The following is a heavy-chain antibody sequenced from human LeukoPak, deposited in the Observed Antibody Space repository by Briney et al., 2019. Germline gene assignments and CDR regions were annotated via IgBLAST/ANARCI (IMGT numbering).Heavy chain of an antibody. V-gene: IGHV3-48*01. D-gene: IGHD3-10*01. Sequence: GGSLRLSCAASGFTFSSYSMNWVRQAPGKGLEWVSYISSSSSTIYYADSVKGRFTISRDNAKNSLYLQMNSLRAEDTAVYYCARDLKVRGNDAFGIWGQGTMVTVSS. J-gene: IGHJ3*02. CDR2: ISSSSSTI. CDR3: ARDLKVRGNDAFGI. CDR1: GFTFSSYS.